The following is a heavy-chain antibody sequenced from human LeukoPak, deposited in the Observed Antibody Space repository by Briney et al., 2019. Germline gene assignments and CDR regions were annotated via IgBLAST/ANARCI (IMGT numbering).Heavy chain of an antibody. CDR3: ARVQTEMATIFNFVGYFDY. Sequence: ASVKVSCKASGYTFTGYYMHWVRQAPGQGLEWMGWINPNSGGTNYAQKFQGRVTMTRDTSISTAYMELSRLRSDDTAVYYCARVQTEMATIFNFVGYFDYWCQGTLVTVSS. D-gene: IGHD5-24*01. J-gene: IGHJ4*02. CDR2: INPNSGGT. CDR1: GYTFTGYY. V-gene: IGHV1-2*02.